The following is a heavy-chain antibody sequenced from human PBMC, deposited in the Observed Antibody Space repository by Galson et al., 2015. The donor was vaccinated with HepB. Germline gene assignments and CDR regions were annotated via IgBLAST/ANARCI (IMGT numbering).Heavy chain of an antibody. CDR3: AKSYSSSWYYREGSGGPLDY. V-gene: IGHV3-23*01. D-gene: IGHD6-13*01. CDR2: ISGSGGST. Sequence: SLRLSCAASGFTFSSYAMSWVRQAPGKGLEWVSAISGSGGSTYYADSVKGRFTISRDNSKNTLYLQMNSLRAEDTAVYYCAKSYSSSWYYREGSGGPLDYWGQGTLVTVSS. J-gene: IGHJ4*02. CDR1: GFTFSSYA.